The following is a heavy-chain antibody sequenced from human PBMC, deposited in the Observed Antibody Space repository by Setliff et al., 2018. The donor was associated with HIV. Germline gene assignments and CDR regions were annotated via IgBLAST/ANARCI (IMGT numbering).Heavy chain of an antibody. D-gene: IGHD6-19*01. J-gene: IGHJ6*03. CDR2: ISAGGGST. CDR3: AKRGYVSAWYDEPVQFYQHMDV. V-gene: IGHV3-23*01. Sequence: GGSLRLSCAASGFTFSTNAMNWVRQAPGKGLEWGSGISAGGGSTYYADSVKGRFTISRDNSKNTLYMQMNNLRAEDTAVYYCAKRGYVSAWYDEPVQFYQHMDVWGKGTTVTVSS. CDR1: GFTFSTNA.